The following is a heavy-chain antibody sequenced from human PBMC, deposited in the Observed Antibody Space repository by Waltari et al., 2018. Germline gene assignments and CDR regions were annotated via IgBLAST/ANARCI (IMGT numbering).Heavy chain of an antibody. Sequence: QVQLVQSGAEVKKPGASVKVSCKASGYTFTGYYMHWVRQAPGQGLEWMGRINPNRGGTNYAQKFQGRVTMTRDTSISTAYMELSRLRSDDTAVYYCARIWDFGGSNYWGQGTLVTVSS. CDR2: INPNRGGT. CDR3: ARIWDFGGSNY. CDR1: GYTFTGYY. J-gene: IGHJ4*02. V-gene: IGHV1-2*06. D-gene: IGHD3-16*01.